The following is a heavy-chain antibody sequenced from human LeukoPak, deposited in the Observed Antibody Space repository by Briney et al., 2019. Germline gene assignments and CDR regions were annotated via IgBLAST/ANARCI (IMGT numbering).Heavy chain of an antibody. CDR2: IIPILGIA. CDR1: GGTFSSYA. D-gene: IGHD6-19*01. J-gene: IGHJ4*02. V-gene: IGHV1-69*04. Sequence: SVKVSCKASGGTFSSYAISWVRQAPGQGLEWMGRIIPILGIANYAQKFQGRVTITADKSTSTAYMELSSLRSEDTAVYYCARDTSIAVAGIIVRPKPFDYWGQGTLVTVSS. CDR3: ARDTSIAVAGIIVRPKPFDY.